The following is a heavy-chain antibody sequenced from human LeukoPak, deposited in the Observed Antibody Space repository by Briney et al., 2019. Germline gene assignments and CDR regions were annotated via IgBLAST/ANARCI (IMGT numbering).Heavy chain of an antibody. CDR1: GYSFTNYW. D-gene: IGHD5-24*01. CDR3: ARHRGYYNLDFDL. CDR2: IYPGDSDT. V-gene: IGHV5-51*01. J-gene: IGHJ2*01. Sequence: GASLKISCKGSGYSFTNYWIGWVRQMPGKGLEWMGIIYPGDSDTRYGPSFQGQVTISADKSISTAYLQWSSLKASDTAMYYCARHRGYYNLDFDLWGRGTLVTVSS.